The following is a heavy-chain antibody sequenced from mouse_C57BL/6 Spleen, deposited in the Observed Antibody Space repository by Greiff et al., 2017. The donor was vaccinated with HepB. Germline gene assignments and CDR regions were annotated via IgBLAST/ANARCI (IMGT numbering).Heavy chain of an antibody. CDR3: ARSTMITTWYFDY. CDR1: GYAFSSYW. V-gene: IGHV1-80*01. J-gene: IGHJ2*01. D-gene: IGHD2-4*01. CDR2: IYPGDGDT. Sequence: VKLQESGAELVKPGASVKISCKASGYAFSSYWMNWVKQRPGKGLEWIGQIYPGDGDTNYNGKFKGKATLTADKSSSTAYMQLSSLTSEDSAVYFCARSTMITTWYFDYWGQGTTLTVSS.